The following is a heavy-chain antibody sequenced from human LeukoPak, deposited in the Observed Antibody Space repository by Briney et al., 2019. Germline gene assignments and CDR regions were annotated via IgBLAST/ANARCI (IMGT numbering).Heavy chain of an antibody. CDR3: ARRPNKSPHGCCNYGMDV. CDR1: GYSFTSYW. CDR2: IYPGDSDT. D-gene: IGHD2-15*01. Sequence: GESLKISCKGSGYSFTSYWIGWVRQMPGKGLEWMGIIYPGDSDTRYSPSFQGQVTISADKSISTAYLQWSSLKASDTAMYYCARRPNKSPHGCCNYGMDVWGQGTTVTVSS. J-gene: IGHJ6*02. V-gene: IGHV5-51*01.